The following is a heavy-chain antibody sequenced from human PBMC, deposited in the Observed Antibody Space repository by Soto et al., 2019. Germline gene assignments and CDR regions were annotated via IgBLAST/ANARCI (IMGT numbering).Heavy chain of an antibody. CDR2: ITPIVGSA. CDR3: ARGLLWFGELGSVYYHYYGMDV. Sequence: ASVKVSCKGSGGSFSSSALNWVRQAPGQGLEWMGEITPIVGSANYAQKFEGRVTMTADESTATAYMELSSLRSEDTAVYYCARGLLWFGELGSVYYHYYGMDVWGQGTTVTVSS. CDR1: GGSFSSSA. V-gene: IGHV1-69*13. J-gene: IGHJ6*02. D-gene: IGHD3-10*01.